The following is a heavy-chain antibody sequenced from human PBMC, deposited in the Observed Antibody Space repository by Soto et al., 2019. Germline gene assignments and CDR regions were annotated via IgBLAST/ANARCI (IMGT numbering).Heavy chain of an antibody. CDR1: GGTFSSYS. CDR3: ARDSGSNSGAIDY. CDR2: IIPIFGTA. V-gene: IGHV1-69*01. Sequence: QVQLVQSGAEVKKPGSSVKVSCKASGGTFSSYSINWVRQAPGQGLEWMGEIIPIFGTANYAQKFQGRVTITADDSTSTAYMGLSTLRSEETAGYYCARDSGSNSGAIDYWGQGTLVTVSS. J-gene: IGHJ4*02. D-gene: IGHD1-26*01.